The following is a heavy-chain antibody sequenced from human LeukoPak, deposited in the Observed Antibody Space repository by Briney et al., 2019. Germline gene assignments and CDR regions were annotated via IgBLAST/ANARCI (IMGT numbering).Heavy chain of an antibody. CDR3: ARSQGISHLRTAFDV. V-gene: IGHV4-30-4*01. CDR1: GGSIRSDDYY. Sequence: PSETLSLTCTVSGGSIRSDDYYWSWIRQPPGKGLEWIGYIFYTGNTHYNPSLQSRVTFSVDTSKNQFSLKLSSVTAADTAVYFCARSQGISHLRTAFDVRGQGTSVAVSS. J-gene: IGHJ3*01. D-gene: IGHD1-14*01. CDR2: IFYTGNT.